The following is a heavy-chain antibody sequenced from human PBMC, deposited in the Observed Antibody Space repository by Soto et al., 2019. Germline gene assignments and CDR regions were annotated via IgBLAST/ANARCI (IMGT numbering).Heavy chain of an antibody. D-gene: IGHD2-21*02. CDR3: ARVVTCNHNCFDL. CDR2: SYYTGRT. J-gene: IGHJ5*02. CDR1: GGSLKSGGYY. V-gene: IGHV4-31*02. Sequence: QVQLQESGPGLVKPSQTLALPCTVSGGSLKSGGYYWSWIRQHPGRGPEWTGYSYYTGRTYYHPSLEIRVTFSVDTSQNQFSLKLSSVTAADTAVDYCARVVTCNHNCFDLCVHGTLGTVSS.